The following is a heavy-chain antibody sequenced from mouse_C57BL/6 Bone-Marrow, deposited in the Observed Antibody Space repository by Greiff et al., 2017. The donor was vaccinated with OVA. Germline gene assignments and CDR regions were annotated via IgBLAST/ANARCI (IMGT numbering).Heavy chain of an antibody. CDR2: ISDGGSYT. Sequence: EVKLVESGGGLVKPGGSLKLSCAASGFTFSSYAMSWVRQTPEKRLEWVATISDGGSYTYYPDNVKGRFTISRDNAKNNLYLQMSHLKSEDTAMDYCARKSSPYYYAVDYWGQGTSVTVSS. D-gene: IGHD1-1*01. CDR1: GFTFSSYA. V-gene: IGHV5-4*03. J-gene: IGHJ4*01. CDR3: ARKSSPYYYAVDY.